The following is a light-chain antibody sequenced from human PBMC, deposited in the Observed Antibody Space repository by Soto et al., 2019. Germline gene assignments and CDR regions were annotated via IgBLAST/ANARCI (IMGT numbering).Light chain of an antibody. J-gene: IGKJ2*01. Sequence: DIVMTQSPDSLAVSLGERATINCKSSRGVFWTSNSKNYLAWYQQKPGQPPKLLIYWASTRESGVPDRSSGSGSGTDFTLTISSLQAEDVAVYYCQQYYSSPFTFGQGTKLEIK. CDR2: WAS. CDR3: QQYYSSPFT. V-gene: IGKV4-1*01. CDR1: RGVFWTSNSKNY.